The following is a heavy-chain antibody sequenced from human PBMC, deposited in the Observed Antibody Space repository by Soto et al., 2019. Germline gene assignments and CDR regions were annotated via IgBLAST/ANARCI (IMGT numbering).Heavy chain of an antibody. CDR2: ISWDSSTI. CDR1: GFTFDKCG. J-gene: IGHJ4*02. CDR3: VQGRYPTMATPLDH. D-gene: IGHD5-12*01. Sequence: EVQLVESGGGLVQPGRSLRLSCAASGFTFDKCGMHWVRQAPGKGLEWVAGISWDSSTIGYADSVKGRFIISRDDAKNSLYLQMDSLRGEDTVLYYCVQGRYPTMATPLDHWGQGTQVIVSS. V-gene: IGHV3-9*01.